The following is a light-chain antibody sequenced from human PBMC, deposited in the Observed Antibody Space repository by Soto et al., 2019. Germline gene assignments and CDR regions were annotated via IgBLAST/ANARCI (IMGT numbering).Light chain of an antibody. CDR3: QQYGSSPFT. CDR1: QSVSSSY. Sequence: EIVLTQSPGTLSLSPGERATLSCRASQSVSSSYLAWYQQKPGQAPRLLIYGASSRATGIPDRFSGSGSGTEFTLTISRLEPEEFAVYYCQQYGSSPFTFGGGTKVEIK. J-gene: IGKJ4*01. V-gene: IGKV3-20*01. CDR2: GAS.